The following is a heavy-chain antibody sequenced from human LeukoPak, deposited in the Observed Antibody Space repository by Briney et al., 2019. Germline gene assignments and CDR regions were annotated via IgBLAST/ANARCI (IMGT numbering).Heavy chain of an antibody. D-gene: IGHD4-17*01. Sequence: SVKVSCKTSGGTFNNSAISWVRQAPGQGLEWLGGIMPLFGTAGYAQKFQGRVTITKDESTRAVYLELTSLTSDDTAVYYCARDVHGDYGSGWFDPWGQGTLVSVSS. J-gene: IGHJ5*02. CDR2: IMPLFGTA. V-gene: IGHV1-69*05. CDR1: GGTFNNSA. CDR3: ARDVHGDYGSGWFDP.